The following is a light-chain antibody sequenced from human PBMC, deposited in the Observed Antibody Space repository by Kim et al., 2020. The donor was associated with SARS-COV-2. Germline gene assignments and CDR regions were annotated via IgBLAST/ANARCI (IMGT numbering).Light chain of an antibody. CDR3: NSRDTSDNQGV. CDR2: GQN. CDR1: SLRTSY. V-gene: IGLV3-19*01. J-gene: IGLJ3*02. Sequence: SSELTQDPAVSVALGQTVTINCQGDSLRTSYASWYQLKPRQAPLLVLFGQNHRPSGIPARFSGSNSGNRSSLTITGAQAEDEADYYCNSRDTSDNQGVFG.